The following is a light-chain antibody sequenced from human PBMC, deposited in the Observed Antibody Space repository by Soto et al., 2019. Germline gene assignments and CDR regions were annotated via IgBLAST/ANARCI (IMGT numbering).Light chain of an antibody. J-gene: IGKJ1*01. CDR3: QQYNNWPWT. CDR1: QSVSSN. V-gene: IGKV3-15*01. CDR2: RAS. Sequence: EIVLTQPPATLSVSPGERATLSCRPSQSVSSNLAWYQQKPGQAPRLLIYRASSRAPAFPARFSGRGAGTDFTLTISSLQSEDSAVYCCQQYNNWPWTFGQGTKVDIK.